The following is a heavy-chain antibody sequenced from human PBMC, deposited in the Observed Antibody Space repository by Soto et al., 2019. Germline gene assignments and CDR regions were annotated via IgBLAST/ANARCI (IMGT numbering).Heavy chain of an antibody. CDR2: IHYSGST. J-gene: IGHJ4*02. CDR3: AAHDSGGYYAEY. Sequence: QLQLQESGPGLVKPSETLSLTCTVSGDSVTISDYYWGWIRQPPGKGLEWIGSIHYSGSTYYNPSLKSHVTISGDTSKKQFSLKLTSLTAADAAVYYCAAHDSGGYYAEYWGQGTLVTVSA. V-gene: IGHV4-39*01. CDR1: GDSVTISDYY. D-gene: IGHD3-22*01.